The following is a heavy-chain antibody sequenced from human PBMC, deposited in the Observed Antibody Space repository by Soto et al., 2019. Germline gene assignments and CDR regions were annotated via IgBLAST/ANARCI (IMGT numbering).Heavy chain of an antibody. Sequence: QVQLQESGPGLVKPSQTLSLTCTVSGGSISSGGYYWSWIRHHPGKGLEWIGYIYYSGSTYYNPSLKSRVTISVDTSKNQFSLKLSSVTAADTAVYYCARDGGNSYGYGNNYGEWTFDYWGQGTLVTVSS. D-gene: IGHD5-18*01. CDR3: ARDGGNSYGYGNNYGEWTFDY. V-gene: IGHV4-31*03. CDR1: GGSISSGGYY. CDR2: IYYSGST. J-gene: IGHJ4*02.